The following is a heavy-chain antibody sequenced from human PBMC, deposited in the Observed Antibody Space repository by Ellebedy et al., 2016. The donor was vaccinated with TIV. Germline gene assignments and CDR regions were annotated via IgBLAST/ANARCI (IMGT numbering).Heavy chain of an antibody. D-gene: IGHD3-22*01. CDR2: INPTSGSS. CDR1: GYTFTSYF. J-gene: IGHJ4*01. CDR3: ARGDNYYYDSSGYYYGY. Sequence: ASVKVSCKASGYTFTSYFLYWVRQAPGQGLEWMGIINPTSGSSNYAQKFQGRVTVTRDTSTSTVYMELSSLRSEDTAVYYCARGDNYYYDSSGYYYGYWGQGTLVTVSS. V-gene: IGHV1-46*01.